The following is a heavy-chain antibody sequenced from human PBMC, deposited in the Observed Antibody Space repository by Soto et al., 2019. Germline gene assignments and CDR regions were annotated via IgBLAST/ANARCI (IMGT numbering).Heavy chain of an antibody. CDR2: ISSSGSTI. CDR3: ARVSGYSSSPFFTT. Sequence: GGSLRLSCAASGFTFSDYYMSWIRQAPGKGLEWVSYISSSGSTIYYADSVKGRFTISRDNAKNSLYLQMNSLRAEDTAVYYCARVSGYSSSPFFTTWGQGTLVTVSS. V-gene: IGHV3-11*01. D-gene: IGHD6-6*01. J-gene: IGHJ5*02. CDR1: GFTFSDYY.